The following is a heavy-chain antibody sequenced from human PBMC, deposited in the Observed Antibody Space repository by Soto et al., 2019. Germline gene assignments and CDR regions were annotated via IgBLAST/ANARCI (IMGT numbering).Heavy chain of an antibody. J-gene: IGHJ4*02. D-gene: IGHD3-9*01. CDR3: AKQGLRYIDSFGPFDY. CDR1: GFTFSSYA. CDR2: ISGSGGST. Sequence: GGSLRLSCAASGFTFSSYAMSWVRQAPGKGLEWVSAISGSGGSTYYADSVKGRFTISRDNSKNTLYLQMNSLRAEDTAVYYCAKQGLRYIDSFGPFDYWGQGTLVTVSS. V-gene: IGHV3-23*01.